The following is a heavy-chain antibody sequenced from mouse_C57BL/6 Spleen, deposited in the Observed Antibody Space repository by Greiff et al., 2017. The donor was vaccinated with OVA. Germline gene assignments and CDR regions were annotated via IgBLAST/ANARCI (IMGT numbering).Heavy chain of an antibody. J-gene: IGHJ4*01. V-gene: IGHV1-18*01. Sequence: EVQLQQSGPELVKPGASVKIPCKASGYTFTDYNMDWVKQSHGKSLEWIGDINPNNGGTIYNQKFKGKATLTVDKSSSTAYMELRSLTSEDTAVYYCARSEDSSGSYAMDYWGQGTSVTVSS. CDR3: ARSEDSSGSYAMDY. D-gene: IGHD3-2*02. CDR2: INPNNGGT. CDR1: GYTFTDYN.